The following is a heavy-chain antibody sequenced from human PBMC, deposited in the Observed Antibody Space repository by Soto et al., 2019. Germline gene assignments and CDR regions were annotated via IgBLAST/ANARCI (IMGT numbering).Heavy chain of an antibody. CDR2: ISTSSSYT. V-gene: IGHV3-11*03. J-gene: IGHJ4*02. CDR3: ARLRLTGYFDY. Sequence: PXXSIRLGYIASGFTFSDHDMPWIRQAPGKGLEWLSYISTSSSYTNYADSVKGRFTISRDNAMNSLYLQMNSLRAEDTAVYYCARLRLTGYFDYWGQGTLVTVSS. CDR1: GFTFSDHD.